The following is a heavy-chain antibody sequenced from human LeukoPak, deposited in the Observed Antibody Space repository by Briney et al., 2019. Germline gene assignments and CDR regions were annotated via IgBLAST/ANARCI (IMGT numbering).Heavy chain of an antibody. Sequence: SETLSLTCNVSGFSLTIGYFWGWIRQPPGKGLEWIGSIYYSGSTYYNPSLKSRVTISVDTSKNQFSLNLSSVTAADTAVYYCARFSSIAAAFDYWGLGTLVTVSS. J-gene: IGHJ4*02. CDR2: IYYSGST. CDR3: ARFSSIAAAFDY. V-gene: IGHV4-38-2*02. CDR1: GFSLTIGYF. D-gene: IGHD6-13*01.